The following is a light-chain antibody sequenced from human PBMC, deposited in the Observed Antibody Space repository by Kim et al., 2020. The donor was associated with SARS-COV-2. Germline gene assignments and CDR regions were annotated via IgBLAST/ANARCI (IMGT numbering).Light chain of an antibody. CDR2: TAS. V-gene: IGKV1-9*01. CDR3: QQLNTYPYT. CDR1: QGIGRY. Sequence: STSVGDRVTITCRAGQGIGRYLAWYQQKPGEAPTVLIHTASTLQTGVPSRFSGSGSGTDFALTISSLQPEDSATYFCQQLNTYPYTFGQGTKLEI. J-gene: IGKJ2*01.